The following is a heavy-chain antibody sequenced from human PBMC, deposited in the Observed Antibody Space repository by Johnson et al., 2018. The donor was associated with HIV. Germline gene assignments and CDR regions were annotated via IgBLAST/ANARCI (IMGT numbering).Heavy chain of an antibody. J-gene: IGHJ3*02. CDR3: ARVTYYYDSSGNSRGGAFDI. CDR1: GFTFDDYG. V-gene: IGHV3-20*04. Sequence: VQLVESGGGVVRPGGSLRLSCAASGFTFDDYGMSWVRQAPGKGLEWVSGINWNGGTTGYADSVQGRFTISRDNAKNSLYLQMNSLRAEDTALYYCARVTYYYDSSGNSRGGAFDIWGQGTMVTVS. D-gene: IGHD3-22*01. CDR2: INWNGGTT.